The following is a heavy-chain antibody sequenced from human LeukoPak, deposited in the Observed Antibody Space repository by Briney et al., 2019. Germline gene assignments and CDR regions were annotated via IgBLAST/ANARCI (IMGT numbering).Heavy chain of an antibody. V-gene: IGHV4-39*07. D-gene: IGHD1-7*01. Sequence: SETLSLTCTVSGGSISSSSYYWGWIRQPPGKGLEWIGSIYYSGSTYYNPSLKSRVTISVDTSKNQFSLKLSSVPAADTAVYYCARDPRNDNWTYVLFDPWGQGTLVTVSS. J-gene: IGHJ5*02. CDR3: ARDPRNDNWTYVLFDP. CDR1: GGSISSSSYY. CDR2: IYYSGST.